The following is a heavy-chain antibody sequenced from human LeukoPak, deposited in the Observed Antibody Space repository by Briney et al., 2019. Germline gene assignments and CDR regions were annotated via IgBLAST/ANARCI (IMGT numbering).Heavy chain of an antibody. CDR2: ISGSGGST. CDR1: GFTFSSYA. Sequence: GGSLRLSCAASGFTFSSYAMSWVRQAPGKGLEWVSAISGSGGSTYYADSVEGRFTISRDNSKNTLYLQMNSLRAEDTAVYYCAKGTKGYSYGYADYWGQGTLVTVSS. CDR3: AKGTKGYSYGYADY. J-gene: IGHJ4*02. V-gene: IGHV3-23*01. D-gene: IGHD5-18*01.